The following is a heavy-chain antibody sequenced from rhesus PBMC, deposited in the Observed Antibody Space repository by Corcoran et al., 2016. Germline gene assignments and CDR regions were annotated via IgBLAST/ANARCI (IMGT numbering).Heavy chain of an antibody. CDR1: GCTFSDYY. CDR3: TRAAAA. D-gene: IGHD6-31*01. CDR2: IRSKAYGGTA. Sequence: EVQLVESGGGLVQPGGSLRLSCAASGCTFSDYYMHWVRQAPGKGLEWVGFIRSKAYGGTAEYAASVRGRFTISRDDSKSIVYLQMNTLKIEDTAVYYCTRAAAAWGQGVLVTVSS. J-gene: IGHJ4*01. V-gene: IGHV3-184*01.